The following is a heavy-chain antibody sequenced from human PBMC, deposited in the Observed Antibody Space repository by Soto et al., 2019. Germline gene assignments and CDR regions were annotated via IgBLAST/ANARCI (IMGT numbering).Heavy chain of an antibody. D-gene: IGHD3-3*01. CDR2: ISAYNGNT. J-gene: IGHJ4*02. Sequence: SVKVSCKASGYTFTSYGISWVRQAPGQGLEWMGWISAYNGNTNYAQKLQGRVTMTTDTSTSTAYMELRSLRSDDTAVYYCARDQIYYDFWSGYYGGGRLIDYWGQGTLVTVSS. CDR1: GYTFTSYG. V-gene: IGHV1-18*01. CDR3: ARDQIYYDFWSGYYGGGRLIDY.